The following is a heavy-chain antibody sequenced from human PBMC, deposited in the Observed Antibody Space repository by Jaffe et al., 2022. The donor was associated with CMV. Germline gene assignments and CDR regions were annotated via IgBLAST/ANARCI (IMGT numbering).Heavy chain of an antibody. J-gene: IGHJ6*02. CDR3: TTGPPDIVVVVAATGYYYYGMDV. CDR1: GFTFSNAW. D-gene: IGHD2-15*01. CDR2: IKSKTDGGTT. Sequence: EVQLVESGGGLVKPGGSLRLSCAASGFTFSNAWMSWVRQAPGKGLEWVGRIKSKTDGGTTDYAAPVKGRFTISRDDSKNTLYLQMNSLKTEDTAVYYCTTGPPDIVVVVAATGYYYYGMDVWGQGTTVTVSS. V-gene: IGHV3-15*01.